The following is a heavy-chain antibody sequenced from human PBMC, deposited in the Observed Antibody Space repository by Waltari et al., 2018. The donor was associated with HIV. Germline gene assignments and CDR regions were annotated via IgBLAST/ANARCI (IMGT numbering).Heavy chain of an antibody. J-gene: IGHJ1*01. Sequence: VRLVESGGGVIQPGGSLRPACAAAGLSFCTFVLLWVRQAPGRGREWLAFIPYDGTDEYYLESVKARFTISRDNSKNTLFLQMSGLRTDDTAYYFCAKDLKARGIDPSLLDTWGQGTLVTVSS. CDR2: IPYDGTDE. V-gene: IGHV3-30*02. D-gene: IGHD3-10*01. CDR3: AKDLKARGIDPSLLDT. CDR1: GLSFCTFV.